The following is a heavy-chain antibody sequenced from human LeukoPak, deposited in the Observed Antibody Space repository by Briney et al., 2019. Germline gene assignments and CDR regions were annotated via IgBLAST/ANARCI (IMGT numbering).Heavy chain of an antibody. V-gene: IGHV3-30-3*02. CDR1: GFTFSSYA. J-gene: IGHJ5*02. CDR2: ISYDGSNK. D-gene: IGHD1-1*01. CDR3: AKNAPYNWNDSWFDP. Sequence: PGRSLRLSCAASGFTFSSYAMHWVRQAPGKGLEWVAVISYDGSNKYYADSVKGRFTISRDNSKNTLYLQMNSLRAEDTAVYYCAKNAPYNWNDSWFDPWGQGTLVTVSS.